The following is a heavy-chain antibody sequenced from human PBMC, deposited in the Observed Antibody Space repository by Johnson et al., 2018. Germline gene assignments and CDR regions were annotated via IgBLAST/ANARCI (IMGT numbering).Heavy chain of an antibody. J-gene: IGHJ3*02. V-gene: IGHV3-30-3*01. D-gene: IGHD1-7*01. Sequence: QVQLVESGGGVVQXGRSLRLSCAASGFTFSSYAMHWVRQAPGKGLEWVAVISYDGSNKYYAHSVKGRFTISRDKSKNTLYLQMNSLRAEDTAVYYCARSSWDWNYVRAFDIWGQGTMVTVSS. CDR2: ISYDGSNK. CDR3: ARSSWDWNYVRAFDI. CDR1: GFTFSSYA.